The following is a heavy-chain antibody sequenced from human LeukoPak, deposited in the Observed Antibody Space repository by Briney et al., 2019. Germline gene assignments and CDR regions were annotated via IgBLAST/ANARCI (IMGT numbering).Heavy chain of an antibody. V-gene: IGHV3-23*01. D-gene: IGHD2-2*01. J-gene: IGHJ3*01. CDR2: IGAGGTFT. Sequence: GGSMRLSSPAAAFSFSNYAFNWVRQAPGKGLEWVSGIGAGGTFTYYADSVKGRFTISGDKSKNTVYLQMNSLRAEGTALYYCAIVARNVVAATNDAFDFWGQGTMVTVSS. CDR3: AIVARNVVAATNDAFDF. CDR1: AFSFSNYA.